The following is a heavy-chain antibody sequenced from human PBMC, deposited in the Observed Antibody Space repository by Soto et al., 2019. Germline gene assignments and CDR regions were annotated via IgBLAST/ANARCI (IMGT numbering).Heavy chain of an antibody. CDR1: GYTFSNFG. D-gene: IGHD2-8*01. J-gene: IGHJ4*02. CDR3: ARDRLGVSVTGGGFDS. Sequence: QVQLAQSGGEVKKPGASVKVSCKASGYTFSNFGLSWVRQAPGQGLELMGWISPYNGNTNYAQKLQGRLTMTTDTSTSTAYMELRSLRSDDTAVYYCARDRLGVSVTGGGFDSWGQGTLVTVSS. CDR2: ISPYNGNT. V-gene: IGHV1-18*01.